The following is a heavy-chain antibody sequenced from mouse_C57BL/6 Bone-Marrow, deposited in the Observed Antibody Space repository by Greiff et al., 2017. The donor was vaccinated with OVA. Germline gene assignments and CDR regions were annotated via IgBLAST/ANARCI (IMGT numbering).Heavy chain of an antibody. J-gene: IGHJ4*01. CDR2: IDPSDSYT. D-gene: IGHD2-5*01. Sequence: QVQLQQPGAELVKPGASVKLSCKASGYTFTSYWMQWVKQSPGQGLEWIGEIDPSDSYTNYNQKFKGKATLTVDTSSSTAYMQLRSLTSEDSAVYYCASYYSNYDYAMDYWGQGTSVTVSA. CDR3: ASYYSNYDYAMDY. V-gene: IGHV1-50*01. CDR1: GYTFTSYW.